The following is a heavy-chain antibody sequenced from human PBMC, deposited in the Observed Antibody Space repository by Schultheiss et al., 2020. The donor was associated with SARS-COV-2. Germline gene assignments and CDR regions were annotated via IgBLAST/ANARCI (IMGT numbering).Heavy chain of an antibody. Sequence: GGSLRLSCAASGFTVSSNYMSWVRQAPGKGLEWVSAISGSGGSTYYADSVKGRFTISRDNSKNTLYLQMNSLRAEDTAVYYCARVYSVTAFDYWGQGTLVTVSS. V-gene: IGHV3-66*02. J-gene: IGHJ4*02. CDR2: ISGSGGST. CDR3: ARVYSVTAFDY. CDR1: GFTVSSNY. D-gene: IGHD1-26*01.